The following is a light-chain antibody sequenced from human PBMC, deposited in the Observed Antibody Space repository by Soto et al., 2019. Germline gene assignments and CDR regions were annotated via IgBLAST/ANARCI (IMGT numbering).Light chain of an antibody. CDR3: QQYNNWLRTWT. CDR2: GAS. V-gene: IGKV3-15*01. J-gene: IGKJ1*01. CDR1: QSVSSY. Sequence: EIVLTPSPATLSLSPGERATLSCRASQSVSSYLAWYQQKPGQAPRLLIYGASTRATGIPARFSGSGSGTEFTLTISSLQSEDFAVYYCQQYNNWLRTWTFGQGTKVDIK.